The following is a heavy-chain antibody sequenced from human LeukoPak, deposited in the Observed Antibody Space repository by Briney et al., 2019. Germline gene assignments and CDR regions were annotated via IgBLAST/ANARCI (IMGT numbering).Heavy chain of an antibody. V-gene: IGHV1-46*03. Sequence: ASVKVSCKASGYTFTSYYMHWVRQAPGQGLEWMGRINPSGGSTSYAQKFQGRVTMTRDTSTSTVYMELSSLRSEDTAVYYCARGHSSSWEYNWFDPWGQGTLVTVSS. CDR2: INPSGGST. CDR1: GYTFTSYY. J-gene: IGHJ5*02. CDR3: ARGHSSSWEYNWFDP. D-gene: IGHD6-13*01.